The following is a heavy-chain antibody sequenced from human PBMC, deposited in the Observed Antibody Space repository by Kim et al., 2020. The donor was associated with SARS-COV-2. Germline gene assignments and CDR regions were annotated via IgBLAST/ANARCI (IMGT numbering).Heavy chain of an antibody. CDR2: IRSKAYGGTT. J-gene: IGHJ4*02. V-gene: IGHV3-49*03. CDR3: TREAVAGIFDY. CDR1: GFTFGDYA. Sequence: GGSLRLSCTASGFTFGDYAMSWFRQAPGKGLEWVGFIRSKAYGGTTEYAASVKGRFTISRYDSKSIAYLQMNSLKTEDTAVYYCTREAVAGIFDYWGQGTLVTVSS. D-gene: IGHD6-19*01.